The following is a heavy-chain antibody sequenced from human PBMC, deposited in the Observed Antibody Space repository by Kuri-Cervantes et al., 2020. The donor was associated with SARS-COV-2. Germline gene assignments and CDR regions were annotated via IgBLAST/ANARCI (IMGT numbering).Heavy chain of an antibody. J-gene: IGHJ4*02. V-gene: IGHV3-30*18. CDR1: GFTFSSYG. D-gene: IGHD1-26*01. Sequence: GGSLRLSCAASGFTFSSYGMHWVRQAPGKGLEWVAVISYDGSNKYYADSVKGRFTISRDNSKNTLYLQMNSLRAEDTAVYYCAKVFRPSDEGFDYWGQGTLATVSS. CDR3: AKVFRPSDEGFDY. CDR2: ISYDGSNK.